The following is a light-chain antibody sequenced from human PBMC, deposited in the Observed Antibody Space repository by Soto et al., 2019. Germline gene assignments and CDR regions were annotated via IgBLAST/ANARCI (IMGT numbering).Light chain of an antibody. CDR3: AAWDDSLLHVV. CDR2: SNN. CDR1: SSNIGSNT. V-gene: IGLV1-44*01. J-gene: IGLJ2*01. Sequence: QSVLTQTPSASGTPGQRVTISCSGSSSNIGSNTVNWYQQLPGTAPKLLIYSNNQRPSGVPDRFSGSKSGTSASLAISGLQSEDEADYYCAAWDDSLLHVVFGGGTKLTVL.